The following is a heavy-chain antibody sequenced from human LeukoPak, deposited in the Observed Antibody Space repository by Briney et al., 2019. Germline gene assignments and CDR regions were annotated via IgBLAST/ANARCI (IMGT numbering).Heavy chain of an antibody. D-gene: IGHD2-2*01. CDR1: GYRFTENY. CDR3: ARGGVVVPAPRASWFDP. Sequence: ASVKLSCKASGYRFTENYVHWLRQAPGQGLEWMGWISAYNGNTNYAQKLQGRVTMTTDTSTSTAYMELRSLRSDDTAVYYCARGGVVVPAPRASWFDPWGQGTLVTVSS. J-gene: IGHJ5*02. V-gene: IGHV1-18*01. CDR2: ISAYNGNT.